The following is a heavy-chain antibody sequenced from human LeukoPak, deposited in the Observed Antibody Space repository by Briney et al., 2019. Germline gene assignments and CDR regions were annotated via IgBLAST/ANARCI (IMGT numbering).Heavy chain of an antibody. CDR2: INPSGGST. CDR1: GYTFTSYY. D-gene: IGHD3-10*01. V-gene: IGHV1-46*01. Sequence: ASVKVSCTASGYTFTSYYMHWVRQAPGQGLEWMGIINPSGGSTSYAQKFQGRVTMTRDTSTSTAYMELSSLRSEDTAVYYCAREVPVRGDLDYWGQGTLVTVSS. CDR3: AREVPVRGDLDY. J-gene: IGHJ4*02.